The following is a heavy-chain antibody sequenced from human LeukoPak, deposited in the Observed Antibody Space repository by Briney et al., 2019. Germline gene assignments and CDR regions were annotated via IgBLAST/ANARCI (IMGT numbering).Heavy chain of an antibody. J-gene: IGHJ4*02. CDR1: GGSISSYY. D-gene: IGHD5-18*01. CDR3: ARDGVRYGYGGDYFDY. V-gene: IGHV4-59*01. Sequence: PSETLSLTCTVSGGSISSYYWSWIRQPPGKGLEWVGYIYYSGSTNYNPSLKSRVTISIDTSKNQFSLKLSSVTAADTAVYYCARDGVRYGYGGDYFDYWGQGTLVTVSS. CDR2: IYYSGST.